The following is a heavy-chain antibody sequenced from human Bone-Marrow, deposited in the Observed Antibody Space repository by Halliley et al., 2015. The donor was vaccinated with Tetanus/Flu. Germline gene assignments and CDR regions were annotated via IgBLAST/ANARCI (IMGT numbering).Heavy chain of an antibody. CDR2: IYIGGGT. Sequence: WVSVIYIGGGTPYAASVKGRFTISRDNSKNTVYLQMNSRRVADTAVYYCARDWGNNLCGGGLDVWGQGAMVPVSS. V-gene: IGHV3-53*01. D-gene: IGHD3-10*02. CDR3: ARDWGNNLCGGGLDV. J-gene: IGHJ6*02.